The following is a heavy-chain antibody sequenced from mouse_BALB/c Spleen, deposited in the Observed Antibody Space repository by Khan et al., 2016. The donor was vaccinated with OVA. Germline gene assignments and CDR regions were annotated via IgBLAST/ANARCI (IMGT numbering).Heavy chain of an antibody. V-gene: IGHV2-6-1*01. D-gene: IGHD1-1*02. CDR2: IWSDGSA. Sequence: VELVESEPGLVAPSQSLSITCTISGFSLTNYGVHWVRQPPGKGLEWLVVIWSDGSATYNSALKSRLSISKDNSKNQVFLKMNSLQTDDTAMYYCARQPHYHYYIMDYWGQGTSVTVSS. CDR3: ARQPHYHYYIMDY. J-gene: IGHJ4*01. CDR1: GFSLTNYG.